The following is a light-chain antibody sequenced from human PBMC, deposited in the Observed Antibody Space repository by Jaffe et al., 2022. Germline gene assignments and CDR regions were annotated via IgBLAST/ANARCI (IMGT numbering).Light chain of an antibody. CDR1: SSDVGGYNY. CDR2: EVS. Sequence: QSALTQPASVSGSPGQSITISCTGTSSDVGGYNYVSWYQQHPGKAPKLMIYEVSNRPSGVSNRFSGSKSGNTASLTISGLQAEDEADYYCSSYTSSSTLFYVVFGGGTKLTVL. J-gene: IGLJ2*01. V-gene: IGLV2-14*01. CDR3: SSYTSSSTLFYVV.